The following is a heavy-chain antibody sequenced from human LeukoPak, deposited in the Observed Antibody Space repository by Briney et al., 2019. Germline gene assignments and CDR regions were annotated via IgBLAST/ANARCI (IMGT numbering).Heavy chain of an antibody. J-gene: IGHJ4*02. CDR1: GFTVSSNS. D-gene: IGHD3-10*01. Sequence: PGGSLRLSCTVSGFTVSSNSMSWVRQAPGKGLEWVSFIYSDNTHYSDSVKGRFTISRDNSKNTLYLQMNSLRAEDTAVYYCAKVQYYYGSGSYYPFDYWGQGTLVTVSS. CDR2: IYSDNT. V-gene: IGHV3-66*03. CDR3: AKVQYYYGSGSYYPFDY.